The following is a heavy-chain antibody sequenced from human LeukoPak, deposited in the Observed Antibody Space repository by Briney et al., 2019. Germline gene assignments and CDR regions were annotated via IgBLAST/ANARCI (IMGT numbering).Heavy chain of an antibody. V-gene: IGHV4-39*07. J-gene: IGHJ4*02. CDR1: GGSISSSSYY. D-gene: IGHD5-12*01. Sequence: SETLSLTCTVSGGSISSSSYYWGWIRQPPGKGLEWIGSIYYSGSTYYNPSLKSRVTISVDTSKNQFSLQLSPVTAADTAVYYCARVVYSGYDSSTTYYFDYWGQGTLVTVSS. CDR3: ARVVYSGYDSSTTYYFDY. CDR2: IYYSGST.